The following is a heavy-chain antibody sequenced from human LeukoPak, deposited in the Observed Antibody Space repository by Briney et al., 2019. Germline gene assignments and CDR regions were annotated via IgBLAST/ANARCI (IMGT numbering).Heavy chain of an antibody. CDR3: AGLHGGKGQYYFDY. Sequence: RPSETLSLTCTVSGGSISSYYWSWIRQPPGKGLEWIGYVYSSGNTNYNPSLKSRVTISVDTSMNQFSLNLSSVTAADTAAYYCAGLHGGKGQYYFDYWGQGTLVTVSS. J-gene: IGHJ4*02. D-gene: IGHD4-23*01. CDR2: VYSSGNT. CDR1: GGSISSYY. V-gene: IGHV4-4*09.